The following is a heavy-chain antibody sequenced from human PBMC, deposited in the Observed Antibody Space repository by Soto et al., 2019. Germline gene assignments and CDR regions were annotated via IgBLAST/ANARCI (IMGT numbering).Heavy chain of an antibody. CDR1: GGSISSYY. CDR3: ARDQAPTYYDILTGYSDS. V-gene: IGHV4-59*12. Sequence: PSETLSLSCTVSGGSISSYYWSWIRQPPGKGLEWIGYIYYSGSTNYNPSLKSRVTISVDTSKNQFSLKLSSVTAADKAVYYCARDQAPTYYDILTGYSDSWGQGTLVTVSS. CDR2: IYYSGST. D-gene: IGHD3-9*01. J-gene: IGHJ4*02.